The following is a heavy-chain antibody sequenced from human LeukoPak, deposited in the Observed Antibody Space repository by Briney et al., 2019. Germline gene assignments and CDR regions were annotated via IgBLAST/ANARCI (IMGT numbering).Heavy chain of an antibody. V-gene: IGHV1-69*13. J-gene: IGHJ4*02. D-gene: IGHD5-24*01. Sequence: SVKVSCKASGGTFSSYAISWVRQAPGQGPEWMGGIIPIFGTANYAQKFQGRVTITADESTSTAYMELSSLRSEDTAVYYCARERSGDGYPTYWGQGTLVTVSS. CDR1: GGTFSSYA. CDR3: ARERSGDGYPTY. CDR2: IIPIFGTA.